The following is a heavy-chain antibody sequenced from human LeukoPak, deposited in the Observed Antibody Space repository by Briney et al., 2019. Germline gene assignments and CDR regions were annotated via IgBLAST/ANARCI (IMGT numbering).Heavy chain of an antibody. Sequence: PGGSVRLSCAASGFTVSTNFMSWVRQAPGKGLEWVSVIYAGGDTYYADSVKGRFTISRDNSKNTLYLQMNNLRAEDTAVYYRARSGSGWFDYWGQGTLVTVSS. V-gene: IGHV3-53*01. CDR1: GFTVSTNF. CDR3: ARSGSGWFDY. J-gene: IGHJ4*02. D-gene: IGHD6-19*01. CDR2: IYAGGDT.